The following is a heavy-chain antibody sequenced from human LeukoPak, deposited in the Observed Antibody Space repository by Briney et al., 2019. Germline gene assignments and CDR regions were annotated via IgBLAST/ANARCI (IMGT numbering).Heavy chain of an antibody. CDR2: ISWNSGSI. Sequence: GGSLRLSCAASGFTFDDYAMHWVRQAPGKGLEWVSGISWNSGSIDYADSVKGRFTISRDNAKNSLYLQMNSLRAEDMALYCCAKGSGSYFYYYMDVWGKGTTVTVSS. D-gene: IGHD3-10*01. J-gene: IGHJ6*03. V-gene: IGHV3-9*03. CDR1: GFTFDDYA. CDR3: AKGSGSYFYYYMDV.